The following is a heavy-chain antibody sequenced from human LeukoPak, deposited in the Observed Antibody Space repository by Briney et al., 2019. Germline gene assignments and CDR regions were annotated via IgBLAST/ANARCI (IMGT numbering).Heavy chain of an antibody. Sequence: ASVKVSCKASGGTFSSYAISWVRQAPGQGLEWMGWINPNSGGTKYAQKFQGRVAVTRDTSISTAYMELTRLTSDDTAIYYCATVYSSGWYWDYWGQGTLVTVSS. CDR2: INPNSGGT. CDR1: GGTFSSYA. CDR3: ATVYSSGWYWDY. V-gene: IGHV1-2*02. J-gene: IGHJ4*02. D-gene: IGHD6-13*01.